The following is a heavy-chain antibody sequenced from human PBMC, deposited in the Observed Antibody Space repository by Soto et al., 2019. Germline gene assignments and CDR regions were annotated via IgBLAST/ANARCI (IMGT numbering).Heavy chain of an antibody. CDR3: ARDSSGPGYSYGKFDY. J-gene: IGHJ4*02. CDR1: VVSIISGGYF. V-gene: IGHV4-31*03. D-gene: IGHD5-18*01. Sequence: SETLSLTCTFSVVSIISGGYFWTWIRQHPGKGLEWIGNIYYSGMTYYNPSLRGRVSISLDPSESQFSLKVNSVTAADTAVYYCARDSSGPGYSYGKFDYWGQGALVTVSS. CDR2: IYYSGMT.